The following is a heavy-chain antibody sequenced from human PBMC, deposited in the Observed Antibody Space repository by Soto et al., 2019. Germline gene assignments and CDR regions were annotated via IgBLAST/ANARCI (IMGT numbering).Heavy chain of an antibody. Sequence: QVQLQQWGAGLLKPSETLSLTCAVYGGSCSGYYWSWIRQPPGKGLEWMGEINHSGSTNYNPSLKSRVTISVDTSKNQFYLKLSSVTAADTAVYYCAREGSSSPDYWGQGTLVTVSS. V-gene: IGHV4-34*01. J-gene: IGHJ4*02. CDR1: GGSCSGYY. CDR2: INHSGST. D-gene: IGHD6-6*01. CDR3: AREGSSSPDY.